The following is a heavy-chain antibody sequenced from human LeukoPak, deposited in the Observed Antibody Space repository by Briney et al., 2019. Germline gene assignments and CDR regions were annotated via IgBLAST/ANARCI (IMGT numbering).Heavy chain of an antibody. CDR1: GFTFSDYY. Sequence: GGSLRLSCAASGFTFSDYYMNWLRQAPGKGLEWVAYLSSIGSTIYYADSVKGRFTISRANAKTSLYLQMTSLRAEDTAVYYCARDITPYYYMDVWGKGTTVTVSS. V-gene: IGHV3-11*04. CDR2: LSSIGSTI. J-gene: IGHJ6*03. D-gene: IGHD3-10*01. CDR3: ARDITPYYYMDV.